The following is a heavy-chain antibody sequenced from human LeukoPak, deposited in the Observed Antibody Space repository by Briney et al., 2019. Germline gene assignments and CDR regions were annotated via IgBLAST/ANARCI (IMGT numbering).Heavy chain of an antibody. Sequence: SETLSLTCTVSGGSISSYYWSWIRQPPGKGLEWIGYIYYSGSTNYNPSLKSRVTISVDTSKNQFSLRLSSVTAADTAVYYCAKDLDYTTYGYYFDYWGQGTLVTVSS. J-gene: IGHJ4*02. CDR3: AKDLDYTTYGYYFDY. CDR1: GGSISSYY. D-gene: IGHD4-11*01. V-gene: IGHV4-59*01. CDR2: IYYSGST.